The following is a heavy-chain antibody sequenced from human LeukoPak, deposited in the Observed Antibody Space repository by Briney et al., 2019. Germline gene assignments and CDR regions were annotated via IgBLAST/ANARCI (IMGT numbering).Heavy chain of an antibody. CDR3: ARALRGYSYGSYFDY. Sequence: ASVKVSCKASGGTFSSYAISWVRQAPGQGLEWMGRIIPILGIANYAQKFQGRVTITADKSTNTAYMELSSLRSEDTAVYYCARALRGYSYGSYFDYWGQGTLVTVSS. J-gene: IGHJ4*02. CDR2: IIPILGIA. D-gene: IGHD5-18*01. V-gene: IGHV1-69*04. CDR1: GGTFSSYA.